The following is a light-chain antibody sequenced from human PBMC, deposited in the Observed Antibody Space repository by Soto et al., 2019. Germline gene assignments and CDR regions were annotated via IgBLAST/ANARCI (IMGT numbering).Light chain of an antibody. CDR3: GSYAGSSTLYV. V-gene: IGLV2-23*02. J-gene: IGLJ1*01. CDR1: SSDIGTYNL. Sequence: QSVLTQPASVSGSPGQSITISCTGTSSDIGTYNLVSWYQQHPDKAPKLMIYEINKRPSGVSDRLSGSKSGNTASLTITELNAEDEADYYCGSYAGSSTLYVLGTGNKVAVL. CDR2: EIN.